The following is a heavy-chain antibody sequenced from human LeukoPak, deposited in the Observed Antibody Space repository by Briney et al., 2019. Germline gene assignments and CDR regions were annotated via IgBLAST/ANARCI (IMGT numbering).Heavy chain of an antibody. Sequence: ASVKVSCKASGYSFTGYYVHWVRQAPGQGLEWMGWINPKSGGTKYEQKFQGRVTMTRDTSISTAYMELSRLRSDDAAVFYCARPLRVTMIRGAAFRASSDFDPWGQGTLVTVSS. V-gene: IGHV1-2*02. CDR3: ARPLRVTMIRGAAFRASSDFDP. CDR1: GYSFTGYY. CDR2: INPKSGGT. J-gene: IGHJ5*02. D-gene: IGHD3-10*01.